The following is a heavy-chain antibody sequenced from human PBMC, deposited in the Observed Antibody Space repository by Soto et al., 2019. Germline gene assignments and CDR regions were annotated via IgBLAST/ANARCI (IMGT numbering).Heavy chain of an antibody. J-gene: IGHJ5*02. CDR2: INHSGST. CDR3: ARVHHDYDFWSGYYSSIDP. D-gene: IGHD3-3*01. CDR1: GGSFSGYY. Sequence: QVQLQQWGAGLLKPSETLSLTCAVYGGSFSGYYWSWIRQPPGKGLEWIGEINHSGSTNYNPSLKSRVTISVDTSKNQFSLKLSSVTAADTAVYYCARVHHDYDFWSGYYSSIDPWGQGTLVTVSS. V-gene: IGHV4-34*01.